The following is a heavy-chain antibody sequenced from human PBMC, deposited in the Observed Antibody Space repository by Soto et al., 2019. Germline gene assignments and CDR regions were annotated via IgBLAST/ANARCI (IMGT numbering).Heavy chain of an antibody. CDR3: EKEEGDLESYSRYVNGMAV. CDR2: ISGSGGST. CDR1: GFTFSSYA. J-gene: IGHJ6*02. V-gene: IGHV3-23*01. D-gene: IGHD5-12*01. Sequence: EVQLLESGGGLVQPGGSLRLSCAASGFTFSSYAMSWVRQAPGKGLEWVSAISGSGGSTYYADSVKGRFTNSRDKSKNRRYLQMNSMRTEDTAVYYSEKEEGDLESYSRYVNGMAVWGQGRTVTASS.